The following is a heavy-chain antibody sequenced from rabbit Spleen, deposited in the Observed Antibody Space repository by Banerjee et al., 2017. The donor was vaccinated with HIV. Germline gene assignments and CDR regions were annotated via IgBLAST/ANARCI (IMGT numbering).Heavy chain of an antibody. D-gene: IGHD8-1*01. Sequence: QSLEESGGDLVKPGASLTLTCTASGFSFSSSYDMCWVRQAPGKGLEWIACIYGGSSGTTYYANWAKGRFTISKTSSTTVTLQMTGLTAADTATYFCARYAGHTYSLWGPGTLVTVS. CDR2: IYGGSSGTT. V-gene: IGHV1S40*01. J-gene: IGHJ4*01. CDR1: GFSFSSSYD. CDR3: ARYAGHTYSL.